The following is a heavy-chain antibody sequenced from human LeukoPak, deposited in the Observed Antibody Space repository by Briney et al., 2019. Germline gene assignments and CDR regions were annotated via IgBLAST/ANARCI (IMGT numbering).Heavy chain of an antibody. CDR3: AKDPRVDCSGGSCYYLDY. CDR2: ISGSGGST. Sequence: PGGSLRLSCAASGFTFSNYAMSWVRQAPGKGLEWVSAISGSGGSTYYADSVKGRFTISRDNSKNTLYLQMNSLRAEDTAVYYCAKDPRVDCSGGSCYYLDYWGQGTPVTVSS. V-gene: IGHV3-23*01. CDR1: GFTFSNYA. J-gene: IGHJ4*02. D-gene: IGHD2-15*01.